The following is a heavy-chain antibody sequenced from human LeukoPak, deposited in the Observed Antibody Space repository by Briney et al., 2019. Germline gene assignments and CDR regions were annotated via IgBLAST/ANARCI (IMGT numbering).Heavy chain of an antibody. Sequence: PGGSLRLSCVAPGFTFSNYAMSWVRQAPGKGLEWGSTISGSGANTYYADSVKVRLTISRDNSKNTLSLQVNSMRAEDTAVYYCARLFRYCSGGTCYTDRGYFFDYWGQGTLVTVSS. CDR2: ISGSGANT. CDR1: GFTFSNYA. J-gene: IGHJ4*02. CDR3: ARLFRYCSGGTCYTDRGYFFDY. V-gene: IGHV3-23*01. D-gene: IGHD2-15*01.